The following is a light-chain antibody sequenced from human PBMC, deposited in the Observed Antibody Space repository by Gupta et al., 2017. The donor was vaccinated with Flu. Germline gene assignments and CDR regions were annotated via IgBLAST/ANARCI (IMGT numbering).Light chain of an antibody. V-gene: IGLV1-44*01. CDR2: GNN. CDR3: AAWDDSLNGHYV. J-gene: IGLJ1*01. Sequence: VTISFSGSSSNIGSNTVNWYQQVPGTAPKLLIYGNNQRPSGVPDRFSGSKSGTSASLAISGLQSEDEADYYCAAWDDSLNGHYVFGTGTKVTVL. CDR1: SSNIGSNT.